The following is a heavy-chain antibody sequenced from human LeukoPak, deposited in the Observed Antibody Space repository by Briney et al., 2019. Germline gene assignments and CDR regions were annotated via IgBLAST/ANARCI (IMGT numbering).Heavy chain of an antibody. D-gene: IGHD6-13*01. Sequence: PGGSLRLSCAAPGFTLSSYTMNWVRQAPGKGLEWVSSISSSSSYIYYADSVKGRFTISRDNAKNSLYLQMNSLRAEDTAVYYCARPGIAAAGDFDYWGQGTLVTVSS. CDR2: ISSSSSYI. CDR1: GFTLSSYT. J-gene: IGHJ4*02. V-gene: IGHV3-21*01. CDR3: ARPGIAAAGDFDY.